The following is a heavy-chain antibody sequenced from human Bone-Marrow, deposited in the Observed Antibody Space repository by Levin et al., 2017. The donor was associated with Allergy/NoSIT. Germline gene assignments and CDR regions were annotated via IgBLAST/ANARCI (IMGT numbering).Heavy chain of an antibody. Sequence: GGSLRLYCTGSGFTFSDYAMNWVRQAPGKGLEWVSAISGNAFSTYYPDSMKGRFTISRDNSKNTLYLEMKRLRVDDTARYYCAKDDDGVSNFHFWGKGTLVTVSS. D-gene: IGHD1-1*01. CDR3: AKDDDGVSNFHF. J-gene: IGHJ4*02. V-gene: IGHV3-23*01. CDR2: ISGNAFST. CDR1: GFTFSDYA.